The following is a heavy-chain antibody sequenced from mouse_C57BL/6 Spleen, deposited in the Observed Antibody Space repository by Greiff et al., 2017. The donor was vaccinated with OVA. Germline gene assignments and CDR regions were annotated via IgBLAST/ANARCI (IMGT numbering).Heavy chain of an antibody. J-gene: IGHJ1*03. Sequence: EVQGVESGGGLVKPGGSLTLSCAASGFTFSSYAMSWVRQTPEKRLEWVATISDGGSYTYYPDNVKGRFTISRDNAKNNLYLQMSHLKSEDTAMYYWAREGERGWYFDVWGTGTTVTVSS. CDR1: GFTFSSYA. CDR3: AREGERGWYFDV. V-gene: IGHV5-4*01. CDR2: ISDGGSYT.